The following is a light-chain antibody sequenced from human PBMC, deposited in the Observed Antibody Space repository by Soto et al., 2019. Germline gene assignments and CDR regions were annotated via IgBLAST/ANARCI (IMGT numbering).Light chain of an antibody. Sequence: DMQMTQSPSTLAASVGDRVTITCRASQTISSWIAWYQHKPGKAPKLLIYKTSSLESGVPSRFSGSGSGTEFTLTISSLQPDDFATYFCQQYRTFGQGTKVDIK. CDR1: QTISSW. CDR2: KTS. V-gene: IGKV1-5*03. CDR3: QQYRT. J-gene: IGKJ1*01.